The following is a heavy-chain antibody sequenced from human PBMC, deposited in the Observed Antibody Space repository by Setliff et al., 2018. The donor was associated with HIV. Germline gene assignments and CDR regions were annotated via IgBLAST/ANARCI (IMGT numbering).Heavy chain of an antibody. CDR3: ASPPITMVRGVMRSAFDI. CDR2: INAGNGNT. CDR1: GYTFTSYA. V-gene: IGHV1-3*01. J-gene: IGHJ3*02. D-gene: IGHD3-10*01. Sequence: ASVKVSCKASGYTFTSYAMHWVRQAPGQRLEWMGWINAGNGNTKYSQKFQGRVTITRDTSASTAYMELSSLRSEDTAVYYCASPPITMVRGVMRSAFDIWGQGTMVTVSS.